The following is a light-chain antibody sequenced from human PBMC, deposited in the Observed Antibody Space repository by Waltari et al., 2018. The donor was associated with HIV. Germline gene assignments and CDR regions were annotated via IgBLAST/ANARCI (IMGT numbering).Light chain of an antibody. J-gene: IGKJ4*01. CDR2: KAS. CDR1: QTSSRW. CDR3: LQYKDFPLT. Sequence: DIQMIQSPSTLSASVGDRVTITCRASQTSSRWLAWYQQKPGKAPKLLIYKASSLESGVPSRFSGSGSGTDFTLTISSLQPDDFATYYCLQYKDFPLTFGGGTKVEIK. V-gene: IGKV1-5*03.